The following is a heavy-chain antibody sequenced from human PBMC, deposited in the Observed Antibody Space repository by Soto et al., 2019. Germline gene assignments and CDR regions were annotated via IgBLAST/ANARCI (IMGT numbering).Heavy chain of an antibody. V-gene: IGHV3-23*01. J-gene: IGHJ4*02. CDR3: AEDRIAVAGTYDY. CDR2: ISGSGGYT. Sequence: EVQLLESGGGLVQPGGSLRLSCAASGFTFSTYAMSWVRQAPGKGLEWVSAISGSGGYTYYADSVKGRFTISRDNSNNTLYLQMNSLRAEDTAVYYCAEDRIAVAGTYDYWGQGTLVTVSS. CDR1: GFTFSTYA. D-gene: IGHD6-19*01.